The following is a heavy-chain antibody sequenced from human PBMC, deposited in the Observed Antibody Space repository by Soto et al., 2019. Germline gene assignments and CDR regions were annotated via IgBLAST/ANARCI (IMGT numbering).Heavy chain of an antibody. CDR2: ISAYNGNT. Sequence: ASVKLSCTASGYTFTSYGISWVRQAPGQGLEWMGWISAYNGNTNYAQKLQGRVTMTTDTSTSTAYMELRSLRSDDTAVYYCASSHYDFWSGYYYYYGMDVWGQGTTVTVSS. V-gene: IGHV1-18*01. CDR1: GYTFTSYG. CDR3: ASSHYDFWSGYYYYYGMDV. D-gene: IGHD3-3*01. J-gene: IGHJ6*02.